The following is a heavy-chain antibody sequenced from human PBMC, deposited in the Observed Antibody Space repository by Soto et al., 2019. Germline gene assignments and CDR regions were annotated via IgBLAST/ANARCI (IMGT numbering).Heavy chain of an antibody. V-gene: IGHV1-18*01. CDR3: ARVVGALGHWFDP. CDR1: GYTFTSYG. Sequence: QVQLVQSGAEVKKPGASVKVSCKASGYTFTSYGLSWVRQAPGQGLEWMGRISAYNYNTNYAQKLXXRXXMTTEPSTSTAYMELRSLRSDDTAVYYCARVVGALGHWFDPWGQGTLVTVSS. D-gene: IGHD1-26*01. CDR2: ISAYNYNT. J-gene: IGHJ5*02.